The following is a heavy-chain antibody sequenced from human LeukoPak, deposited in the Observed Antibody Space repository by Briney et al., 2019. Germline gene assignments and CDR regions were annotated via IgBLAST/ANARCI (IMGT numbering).Heavy chain of an antibody. Sequence: GGSLRLSCSASGFTFSTYEMNWVRQAPGKGLEWVSYISTSGSTFSYADSVKGRFTISRDNGKDSLYLQMNSLRGEDTAIYYCAREPGARYFDLWGRGTLVTVPS. D-gene: IGHD1-26*01. V-gene: IGHV3-48*03. J-gene: IGHJ2*01. CDR1: GFTFSTYE. CDR3: AREPGARYFDL. CDR2: ISTSGSTF.